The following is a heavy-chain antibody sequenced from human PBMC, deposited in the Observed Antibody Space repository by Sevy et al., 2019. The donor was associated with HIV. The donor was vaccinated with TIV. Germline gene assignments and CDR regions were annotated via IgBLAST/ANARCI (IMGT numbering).Heavy chain of an antibody. J-gene: IGHJ3*02. V-gene: IGHV3-23*01. CDR1: GFTFRTYA. Sequence: GGSLRLSCAASGFTFRTYAMNWVRQAPGKGLEWVSGISGRGGSTYYADSVKGRFTISRDNSNSTLYLQMNSLRAEDTAVYYCAKDYYDSSGYYPMDAFDIWGQGTMVTVSS. D-gene: IGHD3-22*01. CDR3: AKDYYDSSGYYPMDAFDI. CDR2: ISGRGGST.